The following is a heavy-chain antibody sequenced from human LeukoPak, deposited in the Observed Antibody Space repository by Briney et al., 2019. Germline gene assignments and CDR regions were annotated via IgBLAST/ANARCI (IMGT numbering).Heavy chain of an antibody. J-gene: IGHJ4*02. CDR3: ASLTTVTQGYFDS. D-gene: IGHD4-17*01. CDR2: IYYSGST. CDR1: GASIGSFY. V-gene: IGHV4-59*08. Sequence: TTSETLSLTCTVSGASIGSFYWSWIRQPPGKGLEWIGYIYYSGSTNYNPSLKSRLTISVDTSKNQFSLKLSSVTATDTAVYYCASLTTVTQGYFDSWGQGTLVTVSS.